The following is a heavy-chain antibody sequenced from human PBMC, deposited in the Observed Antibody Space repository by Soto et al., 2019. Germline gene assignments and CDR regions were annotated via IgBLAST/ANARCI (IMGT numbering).Heavy chain of an antibody. J-gene: IGHJ4*02. CDR1: GFTFSSYG. D-gene: IGHD2-15*01. V-gene: IGHV3-33*01. Sequence: GGSLRLSCAASGFTFSSYGMHWVRQAPGKGLEWVAAIGYDGSDKDYAVSGKGRFTISRDNSKNTVYVQMNSVRVEDTAVYYCVRDIDSTFDHWGQGTLVTVSS. CDR2: IGYDGSDK. CDR3: VRDIDSTFDH.